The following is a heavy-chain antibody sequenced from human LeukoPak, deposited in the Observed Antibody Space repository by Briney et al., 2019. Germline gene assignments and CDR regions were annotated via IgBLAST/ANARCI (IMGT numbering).Heavy chain of an antibody. CDR3: ARGEVVVVPAAIRFDP. Sequence: KPSETLSLTCAVSGYSISSGYYWGWIRQPPGKELEWIGSIYHSGSTDYNPSLKSRVTISVDTSKNQFSLKLSSVTAADTAVYYCARGEVVVVPAAIRFDPWGQGTLVTVSS. CDR1: GYSISSGYY. J-gene: IGHJ5*02. CDR2: IYHSGST. V-gene: IGHV4-38-2*01. D-gene: IGHD2-2*01.